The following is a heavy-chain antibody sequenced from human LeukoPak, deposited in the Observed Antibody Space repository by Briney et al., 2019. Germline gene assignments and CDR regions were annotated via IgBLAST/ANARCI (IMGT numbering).Heavy chain of an antibody. V-gene: IGHV3-74*01. J-gene: IGHJ4*02. D-gene: IGHD4-23*01. Sequence: GGSLRLSCAASGFTFSNFWMHWVRHAPGKGLVWVALIYGDGSFTTYADSVKGRFSISRDNAKNTLYLQMNSLRVEDTAVYYCARGRPHGNDYWGQGTLVTVSS. CDR3: ARGRPHGNDY. CDR1: GFTFSNFW. CDR2: IYGDGSFT.